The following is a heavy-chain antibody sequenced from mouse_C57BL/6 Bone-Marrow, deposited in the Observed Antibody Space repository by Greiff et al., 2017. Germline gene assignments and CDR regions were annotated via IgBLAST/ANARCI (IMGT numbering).Heavy chain of an antibody. J-gene: IGHJ1*03. V-gene: IGHV5-9*01. D-gene: IGHD1-1*01. CDR3: SSQVTTVLATKYFDV. CDR1: GFTFSSYT. Sequence: EVKVEESGGGLVKPGGSLKLSCAASGFTFSSYTMSWVRQTPEKRLQWVAAISGGGGNTYYPDSVKGRFTISRDNDKNILYLQMSSLRSEDTALYYCSSQVTTVLATKYFDVWGTGTTVTVSS. CDR2: ISGGGGNT.